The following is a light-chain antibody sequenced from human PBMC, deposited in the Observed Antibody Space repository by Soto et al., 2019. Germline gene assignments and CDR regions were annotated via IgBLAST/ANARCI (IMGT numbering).Light chain of an antibody. J-gene: IGLJ1*01. CDR1: SSDVGGYHY. V-gene: IGLV2-14*01. CDR3: SSYTSSITYG. Sequence: QSALTQPASVSGSPGQSITISCTGTSSDVGGYHYVSWYQQYPGKAPKVMIYDVSNRPSEVSNRFSGSKSGTTASLTISGLQAEDEADYYCSSYTSSITYGFGTGTRSPS. CDR2: DVS.